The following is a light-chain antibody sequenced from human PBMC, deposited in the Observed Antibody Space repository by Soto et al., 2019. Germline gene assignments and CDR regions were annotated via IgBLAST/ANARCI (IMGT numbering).Light chain of an antibody. Sequence: QSVLTQPPSASGTPGQRVTISCSGSSSNIGNNPVNWYQQLPGTAPKLLIYSNSHRPSGVPDRFSGSKSGTSASLAISGLQSEDEADYYCAAWDDSLTGSWVFGGGTKVIVL. CDR2: SNS. J-gene: IGLJ3*02. CDR1: SSNIGNNP. CDR3: AAWDDSLTGSWV. V-gene: IGLV1-44*01.